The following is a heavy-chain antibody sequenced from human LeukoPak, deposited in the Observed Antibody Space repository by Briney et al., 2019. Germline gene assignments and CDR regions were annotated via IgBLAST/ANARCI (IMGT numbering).Heavy chain of an antibody. V-gene: IGHV4-31*03. CDR3: ARAFRDGHDYGWLDT. D-gene: IGHD5-24*01. CDR2: IFYSGST. J-gene: IGHJ5*02. Sequence: SQTLSLTCTVSSGSITSGTYYWTWVRQSPGRGLEWLGYIFYSGSTNYNPSLSSRVTISVDTSQRQISLTLRSVTAADTAVYFCARAFRDGHDYGWLDTWGQGTLVTVSS. CDR1: SGSITSGTYY.